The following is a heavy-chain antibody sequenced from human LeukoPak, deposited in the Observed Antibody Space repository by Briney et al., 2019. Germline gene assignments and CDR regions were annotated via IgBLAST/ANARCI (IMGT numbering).Heavy chain of an antibody. CDR3: ARTNYYYYYMDV. Sequence: PSETLSLTCTVSGGSISTYYWSCVRQPPGEGLEWIGYIYYSGSTNYNPSLKSRVTISVDTSQNQFSLRLSSVTAADTAVYYCARTNYYYYYMDVWGKGTTVTISS. CDR1: GGSISTYY. CDR2: IYYSGST. J-gene: IGHJ6*03. V-gene: IGHV4-59*01.